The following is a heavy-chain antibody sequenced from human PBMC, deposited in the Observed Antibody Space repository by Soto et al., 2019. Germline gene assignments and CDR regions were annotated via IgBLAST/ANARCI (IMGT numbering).Heavy chain of an antibody. CDR2: INPNSGGT. Sequence: ASVKVSCKASGYTFTGYYMHWVRQAPGQGLEWMGWINPNSGGTNYAQKFQGRVTTTRDTSISTAYMELSRLRSDDTAVYYCARENIHFGLAPGGYWAQTILVSVSS. D-gene: IGHD3-3*01. CDR1: GYTFTGYY. V-gene: IGHV1-2*02. J-gene: IGHJ4*02. CDR3: ARENIHFGLAPGGY.